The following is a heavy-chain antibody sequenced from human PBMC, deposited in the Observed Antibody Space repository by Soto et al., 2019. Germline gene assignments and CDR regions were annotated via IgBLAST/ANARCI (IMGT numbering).Heavy chain of an antibody. CDR2: IIPIFGTA. CDR1: GGTFSSYA. V-gene: IGHV1-69*12. J-gene: IGHJ6*02. D-gene: IGHD3-10*01. CDR3: ARVGTMVRGAYYYYYGMDV. Sequence: QVQLVQSGAEVKKPGSSVKVSCKASGGTFSSYAISWVRQAPGQGLEWMGGIIPIFGTANYAQKFQGRVTITADESTSTGYMERSSLRSEDTAVYYCARVGTMVRGAYYYYYGMDVWGQGTTVTVSS.